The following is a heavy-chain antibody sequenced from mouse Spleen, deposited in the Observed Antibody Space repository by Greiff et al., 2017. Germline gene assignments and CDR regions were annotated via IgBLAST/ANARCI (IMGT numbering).Heavy chain of an antibody. V-gene: IGHV1-50*01. CDR2: IDPSDSYT. Sequence: QVQLQQPGAELVKPGASVKLSCKASGYTFTSYWMHWVKQRPGQGLEWIGEIDPSDSYTNYNQKFKGKATLTVDTSSSTAYMQLSSLTSEDSAVYYCARGELGDYWGQGTTLTVSS. CDR1: GYTFTSYW. D-gene: IGHD4-1*01. J-gene: IGHJ2*01. CDR3: ARGELGDY.